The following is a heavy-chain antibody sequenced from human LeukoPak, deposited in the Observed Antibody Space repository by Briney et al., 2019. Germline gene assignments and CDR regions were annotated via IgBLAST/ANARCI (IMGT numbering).Heavy chain of an antibody. CDR1: GFTFSVYG. D-gene: IGHD5-18*01. Sequence: PGGSLRLSCAASGFTFSVYGMSWVRQAPGKGLEWVSSIFPSGGEIHYADSVRGRFTISRDNSKSILSLQMNSLRAEDTAIYYCATYRQVLLPFESWGQGTLVTASS. J-gene: IGHJ4*02. V-gene: IGHV3-23*01. CDR2: IFPSGGEI. CDR3: ATYRQVLLPFES.